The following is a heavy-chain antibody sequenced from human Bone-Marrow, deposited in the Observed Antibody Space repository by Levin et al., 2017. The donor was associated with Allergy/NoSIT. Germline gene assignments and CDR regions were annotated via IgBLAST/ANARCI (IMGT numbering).Heavy chain of an antibody. CDR2: IYYSGNT. CDR3: ATLVIPHIYYYYMNI. Sequence: SETLSLTCTVSGGSISSNRYYWGWIRQPPGKGLEWIGNIYYSGNTYYNPSLKSRVTISVDTSKNQFSLTLSSVTAADTSVYYCATLVIPHIYYYYMNIWGKGTTVTVSS. D-gene: IGHD2-2*01. J-gene: IGHJ6*03. V-gene: IGHV4-39*01. CDR1: GGSISSNRYY.